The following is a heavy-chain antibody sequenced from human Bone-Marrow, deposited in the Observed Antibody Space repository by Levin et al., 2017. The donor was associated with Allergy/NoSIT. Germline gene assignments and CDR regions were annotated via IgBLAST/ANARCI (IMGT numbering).Heavy chain of an antibody. CDR1: GYTFTGYY. Sequence: ASVKVSCKASGYTFTGYYMHWVRQAPGQGLEWMGWINPNSGGTNYAQKFQGRVTMTRDTSISTAYMELSRLRSDDTAVYYCARAYRGKGVMVNYYYYGMDVWGQGTTVTVSS. CDR2: INPNSGGT. CDR3: ARAYRGKGVMVNYYYYGMDV. D-gene: IGHD3-16*01. J-gene: IGHJ6*02. V-gene: IGHV1-2*02.